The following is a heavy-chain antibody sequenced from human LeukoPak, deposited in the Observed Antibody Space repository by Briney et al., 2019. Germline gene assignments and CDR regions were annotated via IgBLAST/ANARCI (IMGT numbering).Heavy chain of an antibody. Sequence: SETLSLTCAVNGGSFSGYYWSWIRQPPGKGLEWIGEINHSRSTNYNPSLKSRVTISVDTSKNQFSLKLSSVTAADTAVYYCASSTSYYYDSGAYWGQGTLVTVSS. V-gene: IGHV4-34*01. CDR2: INHSRST. J-gene: IGHJ4*02. D-gene: IGHD3-22*01. CDR3: ASSTSYYYDSGAY. CDR1: GGSFSGYY.